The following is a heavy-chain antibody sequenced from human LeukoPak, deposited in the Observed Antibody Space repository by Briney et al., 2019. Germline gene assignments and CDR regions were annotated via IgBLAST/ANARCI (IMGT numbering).Heavy chain of an antibody. Sequence: ASVKVSCMASGYTLTSYYMHWVRQPPGQGLEWMGIINPSGGSTSYAQKFQGRLIMTRDTSTSTVYMELSRLRSEDAAVYYCARGGTITMVRGVSHYWGQGTLVTVSS. CDR2: INPSGGST. V-gene: IGHV1-46*01. J-gene: IGHJ4*02. CDR1: GYTLTSYY. D-gene: IGHD3-10*01. CDR3: ARGGTITMVRGVSHY.